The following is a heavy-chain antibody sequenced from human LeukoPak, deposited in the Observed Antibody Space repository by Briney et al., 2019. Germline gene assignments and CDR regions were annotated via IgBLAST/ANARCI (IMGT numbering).Heavy chain of an antibody. CDR1: IFTFQDFG. CDR2: ITWYGGSK. D-gene: IGHD2-21*01. J-gene: IGHJ4*02. V-gene: IGHV3-20*04. CDR3: ARGSEVVSAIPWYFDY. Sequence: GGPLRLSCAASIFTFQDFGMSGVPQPRGKALEEVTNITWYGGSKRHADAVKDRFTISRDIGKNSLHVQMHTLRGEDTALYYCARGSEVVSAIPWYFDYWGQGTLVTVSS.